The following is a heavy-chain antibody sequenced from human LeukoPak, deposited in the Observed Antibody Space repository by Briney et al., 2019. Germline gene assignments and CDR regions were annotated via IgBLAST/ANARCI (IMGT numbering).Heavy chain of an antibody. J-gene: IGHJ4*02. Sequence: SVKVSCKASGGTFSRYAISWVRQAPGQGLEWMGGIIPMFGIANYAQKFQGRVTITADESTSTAYMELSSLRSEDTAVYCCARDRPYTGGWRGFDCWGQGTLVTVSS. CDR1: GGTFSRYA. D-gene: IGHD6-19*01. CDR2: IIPMFGIA. CDR3: ARDRPYTGGWRGFDC. V-gene: IGHV1-69*13.